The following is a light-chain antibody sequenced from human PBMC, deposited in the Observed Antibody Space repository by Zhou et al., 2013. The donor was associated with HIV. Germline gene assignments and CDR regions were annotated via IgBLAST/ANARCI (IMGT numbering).Light chain of an antibody. CDR2: DAS. CDR3: QQYQSLPPT. V-gene: IGKV1-33*01. Sequence: DIQMTQSPSSLSASVGDRVTVTCRASQAIKNYLSWYQQKPGKAPKLLIYDASTLETRVPSRFSGSGSGTDFSFTISSLQPEDIATYYCQQYQSLPPTFGGGTRVELK. J-gene: IGKJ4*01. CDR1: QAIKNY.